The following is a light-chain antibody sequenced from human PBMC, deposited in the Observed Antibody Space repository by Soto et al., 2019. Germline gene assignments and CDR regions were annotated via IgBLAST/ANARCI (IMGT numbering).Light chain of an antibody. CDR2: DDN. V-gene: IGLV1-47*02. J-gene: IGLJ3*02. CDR1: SSNIGVNY. CDR3: AAWDNSLSGRV. Sequence: QSVLTQAPSASGTPGQRVTISCSGSSSNIGVNYVYWYQQVPGTAPKLLVFDDNQRPSGVPDRFSDSKSGTSAFLAISRLRSEDEADYYCAAWDNSLSGRVFGGGTKLTVL.